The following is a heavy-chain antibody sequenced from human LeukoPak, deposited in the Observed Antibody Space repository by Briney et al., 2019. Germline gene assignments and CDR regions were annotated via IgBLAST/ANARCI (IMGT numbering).Heavy chain of an antibody. J-gene: IGHJ4*02. Sequence: PSETLSLTCTVSGGSISSRYWSWVRQPPGKGLEWIGYVLDNVRTKDNPSLNSRFTLSADTSKNQFSLRLTSVTAADTAVYYCATIKRGNIFGFFDFWGQGILVTVSS. CDR1: GGSISSRY. V-gene: IGHV4-59*11. D-gene: IGHD5-18*01. CDR2: VLDNVRT. CDR3: ATIKRGNIFGFFDF.